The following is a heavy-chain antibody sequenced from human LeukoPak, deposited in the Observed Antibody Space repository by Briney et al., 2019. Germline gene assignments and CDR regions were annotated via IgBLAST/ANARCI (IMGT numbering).Heavy chain of an antibody. CDR1: GYSFTNYG. D-gene: IGHD4-17*01. CDR2: INPNSGGT. V-gene: IGHV1-2*04. J-gene: IGHJ3*02. Sequence: ASVKVSCKASGYSFTNYGIDWVRQAPGQGLEWMGWINPNSGGTNYAQKFQGWVTMTRDTSISTSYMELSRLRSDDTAVYYCARVNRDGDYQLEGAFDIWGQGTMVTVSS. CDR3: ARVNRDGDYQLEGAFDI.